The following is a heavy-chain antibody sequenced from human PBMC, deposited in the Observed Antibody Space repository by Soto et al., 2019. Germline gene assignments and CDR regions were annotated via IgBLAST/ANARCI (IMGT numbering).Heavy chain of an antibody. Sequence: SETLSLTCAVYGGSFSGYYWSWIRQPPGKGLEWIGEINHSGSTNYNPSLKSRVTISVDTSKNQFSLKLSSVTAADTAVYYCARGSIAAAATPLRANWFDPWGQGTLVTVS. CDR2: INHSGST. J-gene: IGHJ5*02. CDR1: GGSFSGYY. D-gene: IGHD6-13*01. V-gene: IGHV4-34*01. CDR3: ARGSIAAAATPLRANWFDP.